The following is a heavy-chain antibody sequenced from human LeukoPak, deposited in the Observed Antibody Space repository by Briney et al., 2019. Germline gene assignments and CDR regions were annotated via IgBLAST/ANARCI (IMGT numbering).Heavy chain of an antibody. CDR2: ISWNSGNL. CDR3: ARTDAFDI. Sequence: GGSLTFSCAATGFTFDDYAMHWVRQAPGKGLEWVSGISWNSGNLGYADSVKGRFTISRDNAKNSLYLQMNSLRDEDTAIYYCARTDAFDIWGQGTMVTVSS. J-gene: IGHJ3*02. CDR1: GFTFDDYA. D-gene: IGHD1/OR15-1a*01. V-gene: IGHV3-9*01.